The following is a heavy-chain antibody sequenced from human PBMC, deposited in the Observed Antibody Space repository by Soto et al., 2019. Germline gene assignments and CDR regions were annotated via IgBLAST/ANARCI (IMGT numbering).Heavy chain of an antibody. CDR1: GYTFTSYD. D-gene: IGHD2-8*01. J-gene: IGHJ4*02. Sequence: QVQLVQSGAEVKKPGASVTVSCKAFGYTFTSYDINWVRQAPGQGLEWMGWMNPSNGNRGYAQKVQGRVTMTRDTSISTAFMELTSLRSEDTAVYYCARGVYCANGVCSTGFDYWGQGTLVTVSS. V-gene: IGHV1-8*02. CDR2: MNPSNGNR. CDR3: ARGVYCANGVCSTGFDY.